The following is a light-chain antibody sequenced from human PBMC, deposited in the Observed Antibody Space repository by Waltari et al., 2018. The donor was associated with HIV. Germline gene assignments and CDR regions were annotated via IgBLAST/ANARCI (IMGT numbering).Light chain of an antibody. J-gene: IGKJ4*01. CDR1: QSVSSSY. CDR2: GAS. Sequence: EIVLTQFPVTLSLSPGERATLSCRASQSVSSSYLAWYQQKPGQAPRLLIYGASNRATGIPDRFSGSGSGTDFTLTVSRLEPEDFAVYYCQQYATSRALTFGGGTKVEIK. V-gene: IGKV3-20*01. CDR3: QQYATSRALT.